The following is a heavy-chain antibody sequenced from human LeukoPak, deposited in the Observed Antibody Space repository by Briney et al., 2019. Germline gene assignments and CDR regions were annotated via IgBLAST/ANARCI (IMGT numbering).Heavy chain of an antibody. D-gene: IGHD1-7*01. V-gene: IGHV4-4*02. CDR2: IAHDGTR. J-gene: IGHJ4*02. CDR1: GGSIGSTNI. CDR3: ARVLSITGTPYYFDY. Sequence: SETLSLSCGVSGGSIGSTNIWSWGRQAPGKGLEWIGEIAHDGTRNYNPSLRSRVAMSFDRANNYFSLKLRSVTAADTAVYYCARVLSITGTPYYFDYWGQGTLVTVSS.